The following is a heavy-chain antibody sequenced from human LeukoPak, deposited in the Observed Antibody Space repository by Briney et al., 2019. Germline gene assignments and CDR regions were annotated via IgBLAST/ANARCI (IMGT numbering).Heavy chain of an antibody. CDR2: ISGSGGST. CDR1: DFTFSTYA. D-gene: IGHD3-9*01. Sequence: GGSLRLSCAASDFTFSTYAMSWVRQAPGKGLEWVSTISGSGGSTYYADSVKGRFTISRDNSKNTLYLQMNSLRAEDTAVYYCAKDLRYYDILTGYYRDYYYYMDVWGKGTTVTVSS. V-gene: IGHV3-23*01. J-gene: IGHJ6*03. CDR3: AKDLRYYDILTGYYRDYYYYMDV.